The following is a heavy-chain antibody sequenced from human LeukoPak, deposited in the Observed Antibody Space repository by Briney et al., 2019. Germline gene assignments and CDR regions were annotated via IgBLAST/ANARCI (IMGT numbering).Heavy chain of an antibody. CDR2: LSGSGGST. D-gene: IGHD1-20*01. CDR3: AKDLNWNDFDY. Sequence: GGSLRLSCAASGFTFSSYAMSWVRQAPGKGLEWVSGLSGSGGSTYYADSVKGRLTISRDNSKNTLYLQMNSLRAEDTAVYYCAKDLNWNDFDYWGQGTLVTVSS. CDR1: GFTFSSYA. J-gene: IGHJ4*02. V-gene: IGHV3-23*01.